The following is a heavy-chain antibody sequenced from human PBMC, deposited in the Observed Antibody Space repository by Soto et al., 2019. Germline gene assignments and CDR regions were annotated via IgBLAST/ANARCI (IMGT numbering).Heavy chain of an antibody. V-gene: IGHV1-3*01. J-gene: IGHJ4*02. Sequence: GASVKVSCKTSGYTFTSYAIHWVRQAPGQRLEWMGWINADNGDTKYSQKFSGRVTITRDTSANTAFMELSSLRSEDTAMYYCAREIQGLSYFDFWGQGTLVTVSS. CDR2: INADNGDT. CDR3: AREIQGLSYFDF. D-gene: IGHD5-18*01. CDR1: GYTFTSYA.